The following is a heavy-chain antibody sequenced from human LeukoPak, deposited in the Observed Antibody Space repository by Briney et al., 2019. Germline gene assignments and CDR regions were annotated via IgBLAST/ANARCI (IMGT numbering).Heavy chain of an antibody. CDR2: IGGSGGST. D-gene: IGHD6-25*01. CDR1: GFTFSTYA. CDR3: ARASKSGQTPFDY. Sequence: PGGSLRLSCAASGFTFSTYAMYWVRQAPVKGLEWISVIGGSGGSTYYADSVKGRFTISRDNAKNSLYLQMNSLRAEDTAVYYCARASKSGQTPFDYWGQGTLVTVSS. V-gene: IGHV3-23*01. J-gene: IGHJ4*02.